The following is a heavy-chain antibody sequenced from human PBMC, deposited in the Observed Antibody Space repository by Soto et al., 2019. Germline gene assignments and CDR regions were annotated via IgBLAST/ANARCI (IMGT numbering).Heavy chain of an antibody. CDR3: ARDCMVTYYYYLMDV. Sequence: PSETLSLTCTVSGGSVSSDNYYWTWIRQPPGKGLEWIGCIYYSGSNNYNPSLKSRVTISVDTSKNQFSLKLSSVTAADTAVYYCARDCMVTYYYYLMDVWGQGTTVTVSS. D-gene: IGHD5-18*01. CDR2: IYYSGSN. J-gene: IGHJ6*02. V-gene: IGHV4-61*01. CDR1: GGSVSSDNYY.